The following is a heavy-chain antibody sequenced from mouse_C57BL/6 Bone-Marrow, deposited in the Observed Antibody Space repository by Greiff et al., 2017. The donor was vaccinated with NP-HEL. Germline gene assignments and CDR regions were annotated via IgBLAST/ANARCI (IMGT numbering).Heavy chain of an antibody. J-gene: IGHJ1*03. D-gene: IGHD1-1*01. V-gene: IGHV1-5*01. Sequence: EVQLQQSGTVLARPGASVKMSCKTSGYTFTSYWMHWVKQRPGQGLEWIGAIYPGNSDTSYHQKFKGKAKLTAVTSASTAYMELSSLTNEDSAVYYCTYDYGSSRYWYVDVWGTGTTVTVSS. CDR3: TYDYGSSRYWYVDV. CDR1: GYTFTSYW. CDR2: IYPGNSDT.